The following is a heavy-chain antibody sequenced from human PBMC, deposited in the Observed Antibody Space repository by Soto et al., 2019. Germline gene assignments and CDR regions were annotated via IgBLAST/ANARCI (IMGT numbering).Heavy chain of an antibody. V-gene: IGHV4-34*01. CDR3: ARVGGYYDFWSGLLTRAFDI. J-gene: IGHJ3*02. CDR2: INHSGST. D-gene: IGHD3-3*01. Sequence: SETLSLTCAVYGGSFSGYYWSWIRQPPGKGLEWIGEINHSGSTNYNPSLKSRVTISVDTSKNQFSLKLSSVTAADTAVYYCARVGGYYDFWSGLLTRAFDIWGQGTMVTVSS. CDR1: GGSFSGYY.